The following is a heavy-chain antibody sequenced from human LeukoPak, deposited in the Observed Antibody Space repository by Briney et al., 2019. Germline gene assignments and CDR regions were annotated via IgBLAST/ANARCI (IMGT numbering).Heavy chain of an antibody. V-gene: IGHV3-72*01. CDR3: VRGFNSFDI. CDR2: SGNRAARFPT. J-gene: IGHJ3*02. Sequence: XXVARSGNRAARFPTMYAASVRGRFTISRDHSKDLLFLQMTSLKSEDAAVYYCVRGFNSFDIWGQGTRVTVSS.